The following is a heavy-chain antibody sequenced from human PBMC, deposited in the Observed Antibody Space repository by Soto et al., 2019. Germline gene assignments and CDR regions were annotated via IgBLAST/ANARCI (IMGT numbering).Heavy chain of an antibody. Sequence: QVQLVQSGAEVKKPGTSVKVSCKASGYTFTSYDINWVRQATGQGLEWMGWMNPNSGNTSYAQKFQGRVTMTRNTSITTAYLELSSLRSEDTAVYYCARENSYGSRTGKWYCYYGMDVWGQGSTVTVSS. CDR2: MNPNSGNT. V-gene: IGHV1-8*01. J-gene: IGHJ6*02. D-gene: IGHD5-18*01. CDR1: GYTFTSYD. CDR3: ARENSYGSRTGKWYCYYGMDV.